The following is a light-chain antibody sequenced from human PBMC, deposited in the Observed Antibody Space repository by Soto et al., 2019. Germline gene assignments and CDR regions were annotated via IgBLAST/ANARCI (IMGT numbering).Light chain of an antibody. J-gene: IGKJ4*01. V-gene: IGKV3-20*01. CDR3: QQYGRSPPFT. CDR2: GVS. Sequence: EIVLTQSPGILSLSPGERATLSCRASQSVTSNYLAWYQQRPGQAPRLLIFGVSTRAAGIPDRFSGSGSGTAFTLTISRLEAEDFAVYYCQQYGRSPPFTFGGGTKVDIK. CDR1: QSVTSNY.